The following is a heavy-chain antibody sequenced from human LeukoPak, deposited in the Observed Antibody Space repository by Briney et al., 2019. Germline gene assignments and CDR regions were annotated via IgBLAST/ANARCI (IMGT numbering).Heavy chain of an antibody. J-gene: IGHJ5*02. V-gene: IGHV3-7*01. CDR3: ARGLTGFWSGYSNWFDP. CDR1: GFTFSSYW. D-gene: IGHD3-3*01. Sequence: GGSLRLSCAASGFTFSSYWMSWVRQAPGKGLEWVANIKQDGSEKYYVDSVKCRFTISRDNAKNSLYLQMNSLRAEDTAVYYCARGLTGFWSGYSNWFDPWGQGTLVTVSS. CDR2: IKQDGSEK.